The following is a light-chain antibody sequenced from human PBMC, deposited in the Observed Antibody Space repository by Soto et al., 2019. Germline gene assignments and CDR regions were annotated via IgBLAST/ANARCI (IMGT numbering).Light chain of an antibody. CDR3: CSSSGNNTLSG. J-gene: IGLJ1*01. CDR2: DVN. V-gene: IGLV2-11*01. Sequence: SGLTEPRSGSGTTRQSVTISCTGTSSDVGGYDYVSWYQQHPGKAPKLILYDVNERSSGVPDRFSGSKSGNTASLTISGLQSEEEADYLRCSSSGNNTLSGFGTGTKVPV. CDR1: SSDVGGYDY.